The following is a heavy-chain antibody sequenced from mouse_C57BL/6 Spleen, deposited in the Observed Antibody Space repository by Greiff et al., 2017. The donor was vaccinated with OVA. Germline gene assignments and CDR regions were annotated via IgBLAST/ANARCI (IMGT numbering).Heavy chain of an antibody. V-gene: IGHV1-26*01. J-gene: IGHJ4*01. Sequence: VQLQQSGPELVKPGASVKISCKASGYTFTDYYMNWVKQSHGQSLEWIGDINPNNGGTSYNQKFKGKATLTVDKTSSTAYMELRSLTSEDSAVYYCARAWYYYAMDYWGQGTSVTVSS. CDR3: ARAWYYYAMDY. CDR2: INPNNGGT. CDR1: GYTFTDYY.